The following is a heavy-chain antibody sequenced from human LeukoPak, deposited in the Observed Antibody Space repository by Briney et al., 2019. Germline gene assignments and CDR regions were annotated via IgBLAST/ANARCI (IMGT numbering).Heavy chain of an antibody. V-gene: IGHV3-23*01. CDR1: GFTLSTYA. Sequence: GGSLRLSCAASGFTLSTYAMSWVRQTPGKCLEWVAATSSSDAGTYHADSVRGRFTISRDNSKNTLYLQMNSLRAEDAAVYFCAKAPVTSCRGAYCYPFDSWGQGTLVTVSS. CDR2: TSSSDAGT. D-gene: IGHD2-21*01. J-gene: IGHJ4*02. CDR3: AKAPVTSCRGAYCYPFDS.